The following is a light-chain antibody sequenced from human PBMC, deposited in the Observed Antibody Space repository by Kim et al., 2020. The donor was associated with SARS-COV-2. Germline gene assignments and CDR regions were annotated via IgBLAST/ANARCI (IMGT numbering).Light chain of an antibody. Sequence: SYELTQPPSVSVSPGQTASITCSGDKLGDKYACWYQQKPGQSPVLVIYQDSKRPSGIPERFSGSNSGNTATLTISGTQAMDEADYYCQAWDSSLVVFDGG. CDR3: QAWDSSLVV. CDR2: QDS. CDR1: KLGDKY. V-gene: IGLV3-1*01. J-gene: IGLJ2*01.